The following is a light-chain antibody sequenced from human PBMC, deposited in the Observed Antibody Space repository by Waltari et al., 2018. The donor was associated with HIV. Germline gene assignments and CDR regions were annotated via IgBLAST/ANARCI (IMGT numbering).Light chain of an antibody. V-gene: IGLV3-25*03. CDR2: KDN. CDR1: ALPKQY. Sequence: SYELTQPPSVSVSPGQTARIICSGEALPKQYAFWYQQKPGQAPVVVIYKDNERPSGTPERFSGSSSGTTVTLTISGVQADDEADYYCQSADSSGTYWVFGGGTKLTVL. J-gene: IGLJ3*02. CDR3: QSADSSGTYWV.